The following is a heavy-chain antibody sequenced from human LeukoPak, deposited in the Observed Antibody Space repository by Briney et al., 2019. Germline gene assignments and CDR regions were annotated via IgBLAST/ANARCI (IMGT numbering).Heavy chain of an antibody. D-gene: IGHD2-2*01. V-gene: IGHV4-38-2*01. J-gene: IGHJ6*03. Sequence: SETLSLTCAIYGGSFSGYYWGWIRQPPGKGLEWIGSIYHSGSTYYNPSLKSRVTISVDTSKNQFSLKLSSVTAADTAVYYCARWACSSTSCYYYYYYYMDVWGKGTTVTVSS. CDR1: GGSFSGYY. CDR2: IYHSGST. CDR3: ARWACSSTSCYYYYYYYMDV.